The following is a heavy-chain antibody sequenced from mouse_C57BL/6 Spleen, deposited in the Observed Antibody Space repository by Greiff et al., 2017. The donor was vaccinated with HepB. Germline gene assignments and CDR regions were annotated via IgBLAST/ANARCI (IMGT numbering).Heavy chain of an antibody. CDR3: ARDDGYYKGFDY. Sequence: QVQLQQPGAELVMPGASVKLSCKASGYTFTSYWMHWVKQRPGQGLEWIGEIDPSDSYTNYNQKFKGKSTLTVDKSSSTAYMQLSSLTSEDSAVYYCARDDGYYKGFDYWGQGTTLTGSS. J-gene: IGHJ2*01. CDR1: GYTFTSYW. CDR2: IDPSDSYT. D-gene: IGHD2-3*01. V-gene: IGHV1-69*01.